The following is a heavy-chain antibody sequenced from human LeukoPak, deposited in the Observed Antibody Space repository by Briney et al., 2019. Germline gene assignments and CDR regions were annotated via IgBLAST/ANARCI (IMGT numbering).Heavy chain of an antibody. CDR2: IIQDGSEK. V-gene: IGHV3-7*01. D-gene: IGHD6-19*01. J-gene: IGHJ6*03. CDR1: GFTFSTYW. CDR3: ARVGSSGWSTYYYHYYMDV. Sequence: PGGSLRLSCAASGFTFSTYWMTWVRQAPGKGLERVANIIQDGSEKYYVDSVKGRFTISRDNAKNSLYLQMNSLRAEDTAVYYCARVGSSGWSTYYYHYYMDVWGKGTTVTVSS.